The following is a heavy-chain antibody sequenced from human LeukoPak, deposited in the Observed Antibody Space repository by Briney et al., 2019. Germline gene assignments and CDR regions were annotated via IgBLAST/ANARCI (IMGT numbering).Heavy chain of an antibody. D-gene: IGHD5-24*01. Sequence: PSQTLSLTCTVSGGSISSGDYYWSWIRQPPGKGREWIGYIYYSGSTYYNPSLKSRVTISVDTSKNQFSLKLSSVTAADTAVYYCARRDGYNPRVDYWGQGTLVTVSS. CDR1: GGSISSGDYY. CDR3: ARRDGYNPRVDY. V-gene: IGHV4-30-4*08. J-gene: IGHJ4*02. CDR2: IYYSGST.